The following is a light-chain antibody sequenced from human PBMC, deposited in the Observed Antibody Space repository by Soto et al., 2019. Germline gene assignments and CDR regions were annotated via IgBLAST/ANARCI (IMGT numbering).Light chain of an antibody. Sequence: EIVLTQSPGTLSLSPGERATLSCRASQSINHKYLAWFQQEPGQTPRLLLHSVSIRATGIPDRFSGSGSGTDFTLTISRLEPEDFAVYYCQLYSGSPWTFGRGTKVEIK. CDR2: SVS. CDR1: QSINHKY. V-gene: IGKV3-20*01. J-gene: IGKJ1*01. CDR3: QLYSGSPWT.